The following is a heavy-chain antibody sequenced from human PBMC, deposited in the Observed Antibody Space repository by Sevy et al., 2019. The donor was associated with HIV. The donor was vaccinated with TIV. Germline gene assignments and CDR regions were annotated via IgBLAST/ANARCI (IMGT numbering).Heavy chain of an antibody. CDR2: ISYDGSNK. CDR3: ARENGYDFDYYYGMDV. CDR1: GFTFSSYA. Sequence: GGSLRLSCAASGFTFSSYAMHWVRQAPGKGLEWVAVISYDGSNKYYADSVKGRFTISRDNSKNTLYLQMNSLRAEDTAVYYCARENGYDFDYYYGMDVWGQGTTVTVSS. V-gene: IGHV3-30-3*01. D-gene: IGHD5-12*01. J-gene: IGHJ6*02.